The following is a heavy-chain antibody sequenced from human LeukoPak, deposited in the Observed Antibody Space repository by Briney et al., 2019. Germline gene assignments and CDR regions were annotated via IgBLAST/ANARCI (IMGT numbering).Heavy chain of an antibody. D-gene: IGHD6-19*01. Sequence: PSETLSLTCTVPGGSSSSYYRSWIRQPAGKGREWIGRIYTSGSTNYNPSLKSRVTISVDTSKNQFSLKLSSVTAADTAVYYCARGAVAGTTDYWGQGTLVTVSS. CDR2: IYTSGST. J-gene: IGHJ4*02. CDR3: ARGAVAGTTDY. CDR1: GGSSSSYY. V-gene: IGHV4-4*07.